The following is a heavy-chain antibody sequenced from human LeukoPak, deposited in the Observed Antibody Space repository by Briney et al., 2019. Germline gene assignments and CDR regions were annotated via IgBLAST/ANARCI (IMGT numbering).Heavy chain of an antibody. V-gene: IGHV3-21*01. Sequence: GGSLRLSCAASGFTFSNYWMHWVRQAPGKGLEWVSSISSSSSYIYYADSVKGRFTISRDNAKNSLYLQMNSLRAEDTAVYYCARNYYDSSGYYYGYYYYYMDVWGKGTTVTVSS. CDR3: ARNYYDSSGYYYGYYYYYMDV. J-gene: IGHJ6*03. D-gene: IGHD3-22*01. CDR2: ISSSSSYI. CDR1: GFTFSNYW.